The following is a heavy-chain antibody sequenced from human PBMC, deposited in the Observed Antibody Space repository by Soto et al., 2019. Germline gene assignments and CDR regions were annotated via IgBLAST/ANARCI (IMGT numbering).Heavy chain of an antibody. CDR1: GFTFSSYS. V-gene: IGHV3-48*02. CDR2: ISSSSSTI. J-gene: IGHJ4*02. Sequence: PGGSLRLSCAASGFTFSSYSMNWVRQAPGKGLEWVSYISSSSSTIYYADSVKGRFTISRDNAKNSLYLQMNSLRDEDTAVYYCARGDGYSGYVFGDYWGQGALVTVSS. D-gene: IGHD5-12*01. CDR3: ARGDGYSGYVFGDY.